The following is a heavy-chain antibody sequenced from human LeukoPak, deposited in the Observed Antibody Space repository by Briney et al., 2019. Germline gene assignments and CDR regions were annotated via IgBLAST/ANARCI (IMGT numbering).Heavy chain of an antibody. J-gene: IGHJ3*02. Sequence: GASVKVSCKASGYIFTNFGISWVRQARGQGLEWMGWISGYNGNTKYVQKFQGRVTMTTDTSTSTAYMELRSLRSEDMAVYYCARDRADLGEYQLWLQSDHDAFDIWGQGTMVTVSS. CDR1: GYIFTNFG. V-gene: IGHV1-18*03. D-gene: IGHD5-18*01. CDR3: ARDRADLGEYQLWLQSDHDAFDI. CDR2: ISGYNGNT.